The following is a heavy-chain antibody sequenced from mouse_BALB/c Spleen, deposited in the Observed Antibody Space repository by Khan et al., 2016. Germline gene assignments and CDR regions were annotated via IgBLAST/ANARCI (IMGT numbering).Heavy chain of an antibody. V-gene: IGHV3-6*02. D-gene: IGHD2-12*01. J-gene: IGHJ4*01. CDR1: GYSITSGYY. Sequence: EVQLQESGPGLVKPSQSLSLTCSVTGYSITSGYYWNWIRQFPGNNLEWMGYISYDGSNNYNPSLKNRISIARDTSKNQFFLQLNSVTTEDTATYYCARLQRVYAMDYWGQGTSVTVSS. CDR2: ISYDGSN. CDR3: ARLQRVYAMDY.